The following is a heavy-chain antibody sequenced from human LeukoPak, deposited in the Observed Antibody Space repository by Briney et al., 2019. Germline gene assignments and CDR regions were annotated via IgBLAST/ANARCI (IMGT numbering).Heavy chain of an antibody. D-gene: IGHD4-23*01. CDR2: INHSGST. V-gene: IGHV4-34*01. CDR1: GGSFSGYY. CDR3: ARSRVVTLGYFQH. J-gene: IGHJ1*01. Sequence: KTSETLSLPCAVYGGSFSGYYWSWIRQPPGKGLEWIGEINHSGSTNYNPSLKSRVTISVDTSKNQFSLKLSSVTAADTAVYYCARSRVVTLGYFQHWGQGTLVTVSS.